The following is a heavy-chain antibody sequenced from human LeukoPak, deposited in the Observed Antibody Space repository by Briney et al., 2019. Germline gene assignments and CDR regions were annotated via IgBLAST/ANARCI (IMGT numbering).Heavy chain of an antibody. CDR1: GGSISSSS. CDR2: ISSSSSYI. J-gene: IGHJ6*02. Sequence: ETLSLTCTVSGGSISSSSYYWGWIRQPPGKGLEWVSSISSSSSYIYYADSVKGRFTISRDNAKNSLYLQMNSLRAEDTAVYYCAREENYYGSGSSDPYYYYGMDVWGQGTTVTVSS. V-gene: IGHV3-21*01. D-gene: IGHD3-10*01. CDR3: AREENYYGSGSSDPYYYYGMDV.